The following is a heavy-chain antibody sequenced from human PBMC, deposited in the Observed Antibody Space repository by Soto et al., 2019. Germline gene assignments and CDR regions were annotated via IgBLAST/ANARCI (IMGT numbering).Heavy chain of an antibody. CDR2: IIPIFGTA. D-gene: IGHD2-2*01. CDR1: GGTFSSYA. V-gene: IGHV1-69*06. CDR3: AGRAVGDIVVVPAAMGMHYYYGMDV. Sequence: SVKVSCKASGGTFSSYAISWVRQAPGQGLEWMGGIIPIFGTANDAQKFQGRVTITADKSTSTAYMELSSLRSEDTAVYYCAGRAVGDIVVVPAAMGMHYYYGMDVWGQGTTVTGSS. J-gene: IGHJ6*02.